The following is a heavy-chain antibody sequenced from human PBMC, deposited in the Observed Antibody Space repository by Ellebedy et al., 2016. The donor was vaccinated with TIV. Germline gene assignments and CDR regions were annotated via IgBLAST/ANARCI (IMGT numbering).Heavy chain of an antibody. CDR1: GGSVSSGFYY. CDR3: ARAGKDYYGLGGGDWFDP. Sequence: MPSETLSLTCTVSGGSVSSGFYYWSWIRQPPGKGLEYIGYIYYSGRTNYNPSLKSRVTISVDTSTNQFSLKLSSVTTADTAVYYCARAGKDYYGLGGGDWFDPWGQGTLVTVSS. V-gene: IGHV4-61*01. CDR2: IYYSGRT. J-gene: IGHJ5*02. D-gene: IGHD3-10*01.